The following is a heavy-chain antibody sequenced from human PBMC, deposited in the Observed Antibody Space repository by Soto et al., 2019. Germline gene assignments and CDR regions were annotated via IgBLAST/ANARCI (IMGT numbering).Heavy chain of an antibody. Sequence: PWETLSLTCARSASCIRSGYYYWGWFRQTPGKGLECMGYIYHSGSTYYNPSLKSRFTISVDRSKNQFSLKLSSVSAADTAVYYCARSQTTVTSYDYWGQGTLVTVSS. CDR2: IYHSGST. CDR3: ARSQTTVTSYDY. D-gene: IGHD4-17*01. J-gene: IGHJ4*02. CDR1: ASCIRSGYYY. V-gene: IGHV4-30-2*01.